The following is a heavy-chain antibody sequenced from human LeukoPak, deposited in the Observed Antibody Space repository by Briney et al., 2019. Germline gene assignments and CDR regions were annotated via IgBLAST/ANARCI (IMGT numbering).Heavy chain of an antibody. J-gene: IGHJ3*02. V-gene: IGHV3-49*04. CDR2: IRSKAYGGTT. Sequence: GGSLRLSCTASGFTFGDYAMSWVRQAPGKGLEWVGFIRSKAYGGTTEYAASVKGRFTISRDDSKSIAYLQMNSLKTEDTAVYYCTRGTDDYYYDSSGYYYDAFDIWGQGTMVTVSS. CDR3: TRGTDDYYYDSSGYYYDAFDI. CDR1: GFTFGDYA. D-gene: IGHD3-22*01.